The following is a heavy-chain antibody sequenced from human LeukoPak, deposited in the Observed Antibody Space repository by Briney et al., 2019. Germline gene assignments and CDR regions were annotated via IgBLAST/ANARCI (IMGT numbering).Heavy chain of an antibody. CDR1: GDSVSSNSAA. CDR3: VRRVEMATTDLDY. D-gene: IGHD5-24*01. Sequence: SQTLSLTCVISGDSVSSNSAAWDWIRQSPSRGLEWLGRTYYRSKWYYDYAVSVESRIAIYPDTSKNQFSLQLNSVTPEDTAVYFCVRRVEMATTDLDYWGQGTLVTVSS. V-gene: IGHV6-1*01. J-gene: IGHJ4*02. CDR2: TYYRSKWYY.